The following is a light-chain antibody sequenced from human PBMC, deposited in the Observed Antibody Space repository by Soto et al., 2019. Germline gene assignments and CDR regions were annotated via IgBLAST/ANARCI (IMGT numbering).Light chain of an antibody. J-gene: IGKJ4*01. V-gene: IGKV4-1*01. Sequence: DIVMTQSPDSLAVSLGESATINCKSSQSVLYTSTNKNYLAWYQQRPGQPPKLLIYWASTRESGVPDRFSGSGSGTDFTLTISSLQAEDVAVYYCQQYYGTPLTFGGGTKVEIK. CDR2: WAS. CDR3: QQYYGTPLT. CDR1: QSVLYTSTNKNY.